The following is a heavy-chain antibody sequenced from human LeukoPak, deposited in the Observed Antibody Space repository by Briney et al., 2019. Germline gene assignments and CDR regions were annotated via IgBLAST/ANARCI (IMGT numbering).Heavy chain of an antibody. Sequence: GGSLRLSCAAFGFTFSSYSLNWVRQAPGKGLEWVSSISISSSYIYYADSVKGRFTISRDNAKNSLYLQMNSLRAEDTAVYYCARAKWEYYDFWSGPGNNWFDPWGQGTLVTVSS. D-gene: IGHD3-3*01. CDR1: GFTFSSYS. J-gene: IGHJ5*02. CDR2: ISISSSYI. CDR3: ARAKWEYYDFWSGPGNNWFDP. V-gene: IGHV3-21*01.